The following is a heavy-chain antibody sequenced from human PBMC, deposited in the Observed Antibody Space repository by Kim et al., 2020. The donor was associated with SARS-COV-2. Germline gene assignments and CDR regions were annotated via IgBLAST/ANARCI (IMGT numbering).Heavy chain of an antibody. Sequence: ASVKVSCKASGYTFTGYYMHWVRQAPGQGLEWMGRINPNSGGTNYAQKFQGRVTMTRDTSISTAYMELSTLRSDDTAVYYCARAYYYDSSGYYPRPHGMDVWGQGTTVTVSS. CDR1: GYTFTGYY. J-gene: IGHJ6*02. CDR2: INPNSGGT. D-gene: IGHD3-22*01. V-gene: IGHV1-2*06. CDR3: ARAYYYDSSGYYPRPHGMDV.